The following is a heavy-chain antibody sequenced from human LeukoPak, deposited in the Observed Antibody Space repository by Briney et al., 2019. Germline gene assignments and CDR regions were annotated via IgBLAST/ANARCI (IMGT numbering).Heavy chain of an antibody. Sequence: VGSLKLSCAASGFTFSSYSMNWVRQAPGKGLEWVSSISSDSNYTSYADSVKGRFTISRDNSKNSLSLQMNSLRAEDTAVYYCARGCNWNLGYWGQGALVTVSS. CDR1: GFTFSSYS. D-gene: IGHD1-20*01. J-gene: IGHJ4*02. V-gene: IGHV3-21*01. CDR3: ARGCNWNLGY. CDR2: ISSDSNYT.